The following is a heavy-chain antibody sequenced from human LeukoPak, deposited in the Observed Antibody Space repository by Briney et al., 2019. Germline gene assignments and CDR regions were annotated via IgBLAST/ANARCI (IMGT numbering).Heavy chain of an antibody. D-gene: IGHD6-19*01. V-gene: IGHV3-30*03. Sequence: PGGSLRLSCAASGFTFSSYGMHWVRQAPGKGLEWVAVISYDGSNKYYADSVKGRFTISRDNSKNTLYLQMSSLRSEDTAVYYCARSSSSGWYGWFDPWGQGTLVTVSS. CDR1: GFTFSSYG. CDR2: ISYDGSNK. CDR3: ARSSSSGWYGWFDP. J-gene: IGHJ5*02.